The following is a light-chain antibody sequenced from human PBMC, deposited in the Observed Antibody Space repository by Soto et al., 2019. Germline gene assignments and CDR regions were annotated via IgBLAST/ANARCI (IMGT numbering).Light chain of an antibody. Sequence: DIPMTQSPSSLSASVGDRVTITCQARQDISNYLNWYQQKPGKAPKLLIYDASNLETGVPSRFSGSGSGTDFTFTISSLQPEDIATYYCQLGFTFGPGTKVDIK. CDR1: QDISNY. CDR3: QLGFT. J-gene: IGKJ3*01. CDR2: DAS. V-gene: IGKV1-33*01.